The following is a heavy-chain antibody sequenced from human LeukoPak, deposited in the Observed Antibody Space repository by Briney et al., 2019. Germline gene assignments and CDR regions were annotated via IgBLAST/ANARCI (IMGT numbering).Heavy chain of an antibody. V-gene: IGHV1-69*06. CDR1: GGTFSSYA. Sequence: ASVKVSCKASGGTFSSYAISWVRQAPGQGLEWMGGIIPIFGTANYAQKFQGRVTITADKSTSTAYMELSSLRSEDTAVYYCARVGYYYDSSGYYTGHWYFDLWGRGTLVTVSS. D-gene: IGHD3-22*01. CDR2: IIPIFGTA. CDR3: ARVGYYYDSSGYYTGHWYFDL. J-gene: IGHJ2*01.